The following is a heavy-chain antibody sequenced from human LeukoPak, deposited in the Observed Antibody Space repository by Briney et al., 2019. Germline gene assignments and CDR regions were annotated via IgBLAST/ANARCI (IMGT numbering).Heavy chain of an antibody. CDR3: ARGRHDITMIVVVMTSVSYYLDV. V-gene: IGHV4-34*01. D-gene: IGHD3-22*01. CDR1: GGSFSGYH. CDR2: INPSGST. J-gene: IGHJ6*03. Sequence: SETLSLTCAVYGGSFSGYHWTWIRQSPGKGLEWIGDINPSGSTYYNPSLKSRLTISVDTSKNQFSLKLRSVTAADTPVYYCARGRHDITMIVVVMTSVSYYLDVWGKGTTVTVS.